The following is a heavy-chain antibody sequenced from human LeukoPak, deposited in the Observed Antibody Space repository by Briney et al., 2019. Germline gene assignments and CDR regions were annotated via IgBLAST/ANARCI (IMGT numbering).Heavy chain of an antibody. CDR1: GGSFSGYY. D-gene: IGHD3-10*01. Sequence: SETLSLTCAVYGGSFSGYYWSWIRQPPGKGLEWIGEINHSGSTNYNPSLKSRVTISVDTSKNQFSLKLSSVTAADTAVFYCARLFRRSSGSYGNWYDPWGQGTLVTVSS. CDR3: ARLFRRSSGSYGNWYDP. J-gene: IGHJ5*02. V-gene: IGHV4-34*01. CDR2: INHSGST.